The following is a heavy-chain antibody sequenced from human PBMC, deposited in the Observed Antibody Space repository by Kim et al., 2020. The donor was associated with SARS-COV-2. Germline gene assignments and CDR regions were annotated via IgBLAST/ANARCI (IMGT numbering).Heavy chain of an antibody. V-gene: IGHV1-69*13. Sequence: SVKVSCKASGGTFSSYAISWVRQAPGQGLEWMGGIIPIFGTANYAQKFQGRVTITADESTSTAYMELSSLRSEDTAVYYCARGLWGNRGLYYYGMDVWGQGTTVTVSS. CDR3: ARGLWGNRGLYYYGMDV. J-gene: IGHJ6*02. CDR1: GGTFSSYA. CDR2: IIPIFGTA. D-gene: IGHD3-16*01.